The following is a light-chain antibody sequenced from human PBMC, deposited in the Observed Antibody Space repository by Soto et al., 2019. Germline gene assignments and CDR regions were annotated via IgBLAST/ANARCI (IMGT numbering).Light chain of an antibody. CDR2: GNS. CDR3: QSYDSTLYV. CDR1: SSNIGAGYD. V-gene: IGLV1-40*01. J-gene: IGLJ1*01. Sequence: QAVVTQPPSVSGAPGQRVTISCTGSSSNIGAGYDVHWYQQLPGTAPKLLIYGNSNRPSRVPDRFSGSKSGTSASLAITGLQAEDEADYYCQSYDSTLYVFGTGTQLTVL.